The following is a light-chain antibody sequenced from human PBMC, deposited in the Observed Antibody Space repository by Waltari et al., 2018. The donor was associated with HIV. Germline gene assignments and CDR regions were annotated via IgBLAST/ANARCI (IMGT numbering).Light chain of an antibody. J-gene: IGKJ2*01. CDR3: QHYDTFPYS. V-gene: IGKV1D-16*01. Sequence: DIQMTQSPPSLSASVGDTVTITCRASQGISSWLAWYQQKPGKAPKPLIYAASTLQTGVPSRFSGSGTGTHFTFTITSLQPEDFATYYCQHYDTFPYSFGQGTRLEIK. CDR1: QGISSW. CDR2: AAS.